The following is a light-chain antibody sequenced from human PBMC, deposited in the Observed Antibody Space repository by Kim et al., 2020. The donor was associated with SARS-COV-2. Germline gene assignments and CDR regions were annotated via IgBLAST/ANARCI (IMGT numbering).Light chain of an antibody. J-gene: IGLJ3*02. V-gene: IGLV6-57*03. CDR2: EDN. CDR3: QSYDSSNQV. CDR1: SGSIASNY. Sequence: KTVTISCTRSSGSIASNYVQWYQQRPGSAPTTLIYEDNQRPSGVPDRFSGSIDSSSNSASLTISGLKTEDEADYYCQSYDSSNQVFGGGTQLTVL.